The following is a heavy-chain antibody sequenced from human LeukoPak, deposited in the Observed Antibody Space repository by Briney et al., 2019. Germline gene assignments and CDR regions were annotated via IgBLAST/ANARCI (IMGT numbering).Heavy chain of an antibody. J-gene: IGHJ4*02. V-gene: IGHV3-48*01. CDR1: GFTFSSYS. D-gene: IGHD5-18*01. Sequence: GGSLRLSCAASGFTFSSYSMKWVRQAPGKGLEWVSYISSSGSTIYYAESVKGRFTISRDNAKNSLYLQVNSLRAEDTAVYYCARGRGYSYDTDYWGQGTLVTVPS. CDR2: ISSSGSTI. CDR3: ARGRGYSYDTDY.